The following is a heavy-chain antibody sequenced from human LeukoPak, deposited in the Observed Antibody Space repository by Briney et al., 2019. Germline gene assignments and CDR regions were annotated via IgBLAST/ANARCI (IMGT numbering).Heavy chain of an antibody. Sequence: ASVKVSCKASGGTFSSYAISWVRQAPGQGLEWVGWISANNGDTDYAQKFQARVTMTTDTSTSTAYMELRSLRSDDTAVYYCARESHVSREDSWGQGTLVTVSS. CDR2: ISANNGDT. J-gene: IGHJ4*02. CDR1: GGTFSSYA. CDR3: ARESHVSREDS. D-gene: IGHD1-26*01. V-gene: IGHV1-18*01.